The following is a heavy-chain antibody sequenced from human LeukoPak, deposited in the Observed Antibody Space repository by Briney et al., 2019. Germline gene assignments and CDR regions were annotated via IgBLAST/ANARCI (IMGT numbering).Heavy chain of an antibody. V-gene: IGHV4-39*01. CDR2: IYYSGST. D-gene: IGHD3-9*01. J-gene: IGHJ5*02. Sequence: SETLSLTCTVSGGSISSSSYYWGWIRQPPGKGLEWIGSIYYSGSTYYNPSLKSRVTISVDTSMNQFSLKLSSVTAADTAVYYCARSDILTGYYPTNWFDPWGQGTLVTVSS. CDR1: GGSISSSSYY. CDR3: ARSDILTGYYPTNWFDP.